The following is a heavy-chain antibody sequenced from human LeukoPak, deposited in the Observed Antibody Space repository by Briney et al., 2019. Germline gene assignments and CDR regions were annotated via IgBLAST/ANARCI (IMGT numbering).Heavy chain of an antibody. CDR1: GFTFSDYA. CDR3: AKDEEMWFIPTRAFDL. Sequence: PGGSLRLSCAASGFTFSDYAMSWVRQAPGKGLEWVSGISGTGGSTYYADSVKGRFTVSRDNSKNTLYLEMNSLRAEDTAVYYCAKDEEMWFIPTRAFDLWRQGTMVIVSS. CDR2: ISGTGGST. J-gene: IGHJ3*01. D-gene: IGHD2-21*01. V-gene: IGHV3-23*01.